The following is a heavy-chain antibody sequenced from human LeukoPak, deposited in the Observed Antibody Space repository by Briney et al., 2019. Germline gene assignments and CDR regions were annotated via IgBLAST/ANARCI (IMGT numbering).Heavy chain of an antibody. D-gene: IGHD6-13*01. J-gene: IGHJ3*02. V-gene: IGHV1-69*13. CDR1: GGTFSSYA. Sequence: SVKVSCKASGGTFSSYAISWVRQAPGQGLEWMGGIIPIFGTANYAQKFQGRVTITADESTSTAYMELSSLRSEDTAVYYCASSGYSSSWEEGDAFDIWGQGTMVTVSS. CDR2: IIPIFGTA. CDR3: ASSGYSSSWEEGDAFDI.